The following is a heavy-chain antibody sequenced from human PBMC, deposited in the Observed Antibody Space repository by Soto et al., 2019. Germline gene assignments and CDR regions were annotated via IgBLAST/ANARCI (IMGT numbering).Heavy chain of an antibody. V-gene: IGHV1-18*01. J-gene: IGHJ5*02. Sequence: QVQLAQSGAEVKKPGASVKVSCKASGYTFTSYGISWVRQSPGQGLEWMGWISAYNGNTNYAQKLQGRVTMTTDASTSTADMELRCLRSDDTAVYYCARGARFLECLPLYNWFDPWGQGTLVTVSS. CDR1: GYTFTSYG. CDR2: ISAYNGNT. D-gene: IGHD3-3*01. CDR3: ARGARFLECLPLYNWFDP.